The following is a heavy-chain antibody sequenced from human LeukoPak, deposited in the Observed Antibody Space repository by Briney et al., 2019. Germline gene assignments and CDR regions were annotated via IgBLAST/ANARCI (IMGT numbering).Heavy chain of an antibody. CDR3: AKGLVGAPLGAFDI. J-gene: IGHJ3*02. CDR2: ISWNSGSI. Sequence: GRSLRLSCAASGFTFDDYAMHWVRQAPGKGLEWVSGISWNSGSIGYADSVKGRFTISRDNAKNSLYLQMNSLRAEDTVLYYCAKGLVGAPLGAFDIWGQGTMVTVSS. D-gene: IGHD1-26*01. V-gene: IGHV3-9*01. CDR1: GFTFDDYA.